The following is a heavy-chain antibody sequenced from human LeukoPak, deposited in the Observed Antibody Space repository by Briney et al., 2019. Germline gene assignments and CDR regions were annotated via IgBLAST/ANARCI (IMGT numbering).Heavy chain of an antibody. CDR3: AKDIVASVDY. Sequence: GGSLRLSCAASGFTFSSYWMSWVRQAPGKGLEWVANIKQDGSEKYYVDSVKGRFTISRDNSKNTLYLQMNSLRAEDTAVYYCAKDIVASVDYWGQGTLVTVSS. CDR1: GFTFSSYW. V-gene: IGHV3-7*03. J-gene: IGHJ4*02. D-gene: IGHD5-12*01. CDR2: IKQDGSEK.